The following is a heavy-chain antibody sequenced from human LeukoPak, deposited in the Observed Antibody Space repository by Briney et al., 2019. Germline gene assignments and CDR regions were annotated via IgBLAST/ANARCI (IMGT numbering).Heavy chain of an antibody. V-gene: IGHV4-39*01. D-gene: IGHD3-22*01. J-gene: IGHJ4*02. CDR2: IYYSGST. Sequence: SETLSLTCSVSGGSISSNSHYWGWIRQPPGKGLEGIGSIYYSGSTYYNSSLKRRVTISVDTSKNQFSLKLTSATAADTAVYYCARQVYYYDRSGYYYVDFFDFWGQGTLVTVSS. CDR1: GGSISSNSHY. CDR3: ARQVYYYDRSGYYYVDFFDF.